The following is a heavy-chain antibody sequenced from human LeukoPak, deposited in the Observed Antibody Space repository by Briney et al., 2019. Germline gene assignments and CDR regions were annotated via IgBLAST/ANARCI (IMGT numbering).Heavy chain of an antibody. Sequence: SETLSLTCAVYGGSFSGYYWSWIRQPPGKGLEWIGEINHSGSTNYNPSLKSRVTISVDTSKNQFSLTLSSVTAADTAVYYCARGHSDIVVVPAAIGLEHYGMDVWGQGTTVTVSS. J-gene: IGHJ6*02. CDR1: GGSFSGYY. CDR2: INHSGST. CDR3: ARGHSDIVVVPAAIGLEHYGMDV. D-gene: IGHD2-2*02. V-gene: IGHV4-34*01.